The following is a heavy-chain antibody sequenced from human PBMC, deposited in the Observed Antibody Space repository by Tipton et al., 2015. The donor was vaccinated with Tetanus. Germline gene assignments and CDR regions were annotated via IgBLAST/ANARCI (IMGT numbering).Heavy chain of an antibody. J-gene: IGHJ4*02. CDR1: GFTFSSYG. V-gene: IGHV3-33*01. D-gene: IGHD6-13*01. CDR3: ARDRYSSSWYIFDY. Sequence: SLRLSRAASGFTFSSYGMHWVRQAPGKGLEWVAVIWYDGSNKDYADSVKGRFTISRDNSKNTLYLQMNSLRAEDTAAYYCARDRYSSSWYIFDYWGQGTLVTVSS. CDR2: IWYDGSNK.